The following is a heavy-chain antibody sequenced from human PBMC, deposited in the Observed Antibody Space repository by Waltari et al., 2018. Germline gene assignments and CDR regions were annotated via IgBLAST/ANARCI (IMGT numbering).Heavy chain of an antibody. CDR3: ARMPVAGQIDY. D-gene: IGHD6-19*01. V-gene: IGHV2-70*15. CDR1: GFPLSSRGFC. J-gene: IGHJ4*01. Sequence: QVTLRESGPALVKPTQTLTLTCTFAGFPLSSRGFCVSWIRQPPGKALEWLARIDWDDDKYYSTSLKTRLTISKDTSKNQVVLTMTNMDPMDTATYYCARMPVAGQIDYWGQGILVTVSS. CDR2: IDWDDDK.